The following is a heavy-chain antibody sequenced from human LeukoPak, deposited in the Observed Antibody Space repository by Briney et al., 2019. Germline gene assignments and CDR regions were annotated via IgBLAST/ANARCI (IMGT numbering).Heavy chain of an antibody. D-gene: IGHD3-22*01. CDR1: GYTFTSYG. V-gene: IGHV1-18*01. Sequence: ASVKVSCKASGYTFTSYGISWVRQAPGQGLEWMGWISAYNGNTNYAQKLQGRVTMTTDTSTSTAYMELRSLRSDDTAVYYCARDQGGYYDSSGYPLMAGLYWGQGTLVTVSS. CDR2: ISAYNGNT. J-gene: IGHJ4*02. CDR3: ARDQGGYYDSSGYPLMAGLY.